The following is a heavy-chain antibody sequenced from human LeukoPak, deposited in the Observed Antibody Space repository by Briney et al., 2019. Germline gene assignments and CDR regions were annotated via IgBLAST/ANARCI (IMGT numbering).Heavy chain of an antibody. J-gene: IGHJ4*02. V-gene: IGHV3-23*01. CDR2: ISDSGGST. Sequence: PGGSLRLSCVASGFTSSSYAMSWVRQAPGKGLEWVSAISDSGGSTYYADSVKGRFTISRHNSKNTLFLQMNSLRAEDTAVYYCAKDPYAILTGYRYYFDYWGQGTLVTVSS. CDR3: AKDPYAILTGYRYYFDY. D-gene: IGHD3-9*01. CDR1: GFTSSSYA.